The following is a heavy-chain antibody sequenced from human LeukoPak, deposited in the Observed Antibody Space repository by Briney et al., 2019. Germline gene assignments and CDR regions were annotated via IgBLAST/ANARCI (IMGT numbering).Heavy chain of an antibody. CDR3: ASHYYGSGKFEN. D-gene: IGHD3-10*01. V-gene: IGHV3-23*01. J-gene: IGHJ4*02. CDR1: GFTFSHYA. Sequence: GGSLRLSCAASGFTFSHYALSWVRQAPGKGLEWVSTIGGTGQSTIYTDSVKGRFTISRDNAKNSLYLQMNSLRAEDTAVYYCASHYYGSGKFENWGQGTLVTVSS. CDR2: IGGTGQST.